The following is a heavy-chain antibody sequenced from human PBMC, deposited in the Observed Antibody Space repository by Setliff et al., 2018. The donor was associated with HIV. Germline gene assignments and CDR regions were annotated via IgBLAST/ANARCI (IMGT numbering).Heavy chain of an antibody. CDR2: IYVSGST. Sequence: SETLSLTCTVSGYSVTSDSYYWNWIRQPAGKTLKWIGRIYVSGSTNYNPSLKSRVTISIDTTKNQLSLKLSSVTAADTAFYSCARHWAAPYYYGMDAWGQGTTVTVSS. V-gene: IGHV4-61*02. J-gene: IGHJ6*02. CDR1: GYSVTSDSYY. D-gene: IGHD3-16*01. CDR3: ARHWAAPYYYGMDA.